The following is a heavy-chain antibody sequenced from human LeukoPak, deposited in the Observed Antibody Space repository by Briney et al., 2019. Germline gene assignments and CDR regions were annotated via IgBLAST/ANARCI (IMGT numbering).Heavy chain of an antibody. J-gene: IGHJ6*03. CDR1: GFTFSSYW. CDR3: AKQPITGTTVGSSYYYMDV. V-gene: IGHV3-74*01. CDR2: INSDGSTT. D-gene: IGHD1-20*01. Sequence: PGGSLRLSCAASGFTFSSYWMHWVRQAPGKGLVWVSCINSDGSTTDYADSVKGRFTISRDNAKNTLYLQMNSLRAEDTAVYYCAKQPITGTTVGSSYYYMDVWGKGTTVTVSS.